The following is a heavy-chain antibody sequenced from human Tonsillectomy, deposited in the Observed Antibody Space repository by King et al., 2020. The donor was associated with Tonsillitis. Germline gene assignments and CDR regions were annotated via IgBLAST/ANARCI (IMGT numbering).Heavy chain of an antibody. Sequence: VQLVESGGGLVKPGGSLRLSCAASGFTFSTYSMNWVRQAPGKGLEWVASISSGSTYIYYADSVKGRFTISRDKANNSQYLPMKGLRAEETAVYYGARDDYGVLFDPWGQGPLVTVSS. V-gene: IGHV3-21*01. CDR2: ISSGSTYI. CDR3: ARDDYGVLFDP. D-gene: IGHD4-17*01. J-gene: IGHJ5*02. CDR1: GFTFSTYS.